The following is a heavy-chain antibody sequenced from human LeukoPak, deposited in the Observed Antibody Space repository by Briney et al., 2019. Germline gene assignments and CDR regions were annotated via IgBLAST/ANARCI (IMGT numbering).Heavy chain of an antibody. J-gene: IGHJ4*02. Sequence: GASVKVSCKASGGTFTNYAINLVRLDPGQRLEWMGRIIPILDVTNYAQKFQGRVTITADQSTSTAYMELSSLRSEDTAVYYCARGGGVDILTGFQYWGQGTLVTVSS. CDR3: ARGGGVDILTGFQY. CDR1: GGTFTNYA. V-gene: IGHV1-69*04. D-gene: IGHD3-9*01. CDR2: IIPILDVT.